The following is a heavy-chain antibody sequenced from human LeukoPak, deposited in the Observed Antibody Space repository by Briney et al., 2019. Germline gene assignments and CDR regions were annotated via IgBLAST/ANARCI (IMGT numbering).Heavy chain of an antibody. J-gene: IGHJ4*02. CDR2: INGSGGST. CDR3: AKYNYYDSSGYN. CDR1: GFTFSSYA. V-gene: IGHV3-23*01. Sequence: GGSLRLSCAASGFTFSSYAMSWVRQAPGKGLEWVSAINGSGGSTYYADSVKGRFTISRDNSKNTLYLQMNSLRAEDTAVYYCAKYNYYDSSGYNWGQGTLVTVSS. D-gene: IGHD3-22*01.